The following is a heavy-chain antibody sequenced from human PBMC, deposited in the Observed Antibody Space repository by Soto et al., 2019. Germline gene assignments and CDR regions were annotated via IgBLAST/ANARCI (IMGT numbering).Heavy chain of an antibody. CDR2: IYYSGST. CDR3: ASGELGYCSGGSCPGGNY. D-gene: IGHD2-15*01. J-gene: IGHJ4*02. CDR1: GGSISSSSYY. Sequence: PSETLSLTCTVSGGSISSSSYYWGWIRQPPGKGLEWIGSIYYSGSTYYNPSLKSRVTISVDTSKNQFSLELSSVTAADTAVYYCASGELGYCSGGSCPGGNYWGQGTLVTVSS. V-gene: IGHV4-39*01.